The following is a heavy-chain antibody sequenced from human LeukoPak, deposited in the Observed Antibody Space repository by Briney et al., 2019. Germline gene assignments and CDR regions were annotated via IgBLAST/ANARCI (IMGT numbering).Heavy chain of an antibody. CDR3: ARDVEATGAFDI. CDR1: GYTFPGYY. CDR2: VNPNSGGT. D-gene: IGHD1-26*01. Sequence: GASVRVSCKASGYTFPGYYIHWVRQAPGQGLEWMGWVNPNSGGTNYAQKFQGRVTMTRDTSISTAYMELSRLRSDDTAVYYCARDVEATGAFDIWGQGTMVTVSS. J-gene: IGHJ3*02. V-gene: IGHV1-2*02.